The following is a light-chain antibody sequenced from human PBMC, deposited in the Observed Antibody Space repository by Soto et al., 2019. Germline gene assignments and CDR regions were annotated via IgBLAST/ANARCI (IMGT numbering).Light chain of an antibody. J-gene: IGKJ2*01. CDR3: QQYDFSPPLYT. CDR1: QNVDGTY. V-gene: IGKV3-20*01. Sequence: EIVLTQSPGTLSLSPGETATLSCRASQNVDGTYLAWYQQKPGLPPTLLIYATSTRAAGIPDRFSGSGSGTDFTLTIDRLELEDFAVYYCQQYDFSPPLYTFGQGTKLEIK. CDR2: ATS.